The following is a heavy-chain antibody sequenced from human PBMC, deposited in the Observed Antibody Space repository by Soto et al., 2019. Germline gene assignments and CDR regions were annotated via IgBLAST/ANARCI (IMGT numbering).Heavy chain of an antibody. J-gene: IGHJ5*02. Sequence: EVQLVESGGGLVQPGGSLRLSCAASGFTFSSYSMNWVRQAPGKGLEWVSYISSSGSTIYYADSVKGRFTISRDNAKNSLYLHMNSLRAEDTAVYYCARDPDSSGWYYWFDPWGQGTLVTVSS. V-gene: IGHV3-48*01. CDR3: ARDPDSSGWYYWFDP. CDR1: GFTFSSYS. CDR2: ISSSGSTI. D-gene: IGHD6-19*01.